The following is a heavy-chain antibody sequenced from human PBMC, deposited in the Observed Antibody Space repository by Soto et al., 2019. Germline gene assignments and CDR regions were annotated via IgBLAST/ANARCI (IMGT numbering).Heavy chain of an antibody. V-gene: IGHV3-23*01. D-gene: IGHD1-7*01. J-gene: IGHJ4*02. CDR1: GFTFSSYA. CDR2: ISGSGGST. CDR3: AKDPLWNWNYPAFDY. Sequence: GGSLRLSCAASGFTFSSYAMSWVRQAPGKGLEWVSAISGSGGSTYYADSVKGRFTISRDNSKNTLYLQMNSLRAEDTAVYYCAKDPLWNWNYPAFDYWGQGTLVTVSS.